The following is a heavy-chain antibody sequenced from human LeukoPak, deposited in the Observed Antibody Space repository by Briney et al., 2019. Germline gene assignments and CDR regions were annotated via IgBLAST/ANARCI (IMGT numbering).Heavy chain of an antibody. Sequence: SETLSLTCAVYGGSFSGYYWSWIRQPPGKGLEWIGEINHSGSTNYNPSLKSRVTISVDTSKNQFSLKLSSVTAADTAVYYCARGLVGYCSSTSCYCYFGYWGQGTLVTVSS. CDR1: GGSFSGYY. J-gene: IGHJ4*02. CDR3: ARGLVGYCSSTSCYCYFGY. CDR2: INHSGST. V-gene: IGHV4-34*01. D-gene: IGHD2-2*01.